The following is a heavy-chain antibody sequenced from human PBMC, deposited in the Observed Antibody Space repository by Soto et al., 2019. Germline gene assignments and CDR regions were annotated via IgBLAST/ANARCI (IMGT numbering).Heavy chain of an antibody. J-gene: IGHJ4*02. V-gene: IGHV1-3*01. D-gene: IGHD3-22*01. CDR1: CYRFPSHV. CDR2: IKPGTGDT. CDR3: ARGYYYDSSGYYFDN. Sequence: GXSGKVSYKASCYRFPSHVIHWRRQAPVQRLEWVGWIKPGTGDTKFLQEFQGRLTITRDTSATTAYMELSNLRSGDTAVYYCARGYYYDSSGYYFDNWGQGTLVTVYS.